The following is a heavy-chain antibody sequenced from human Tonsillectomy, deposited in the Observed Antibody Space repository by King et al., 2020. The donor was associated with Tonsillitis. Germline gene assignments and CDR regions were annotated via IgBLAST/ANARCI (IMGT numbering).Heavy chain of an antibody. CDR3: ARGGYTYGFDY. V-gene: IGHV4-4*02. CDR2: IYQSGST. D-gene: IGHD5-18*01. CDR1: GGSNSSNNW. Sequence: HVQLQESGPGLVKPSGTLSLTCTVSGGSNSSNNWWSWVRQPPGKGLEWIGKIYQSGSTYYNPSLKSRVTISLDKSKNHFSLKLSSVTAADTAMYYCARGGYTYGFDYWGQGTLVTVSS. J-gene: IGHJ4*02.